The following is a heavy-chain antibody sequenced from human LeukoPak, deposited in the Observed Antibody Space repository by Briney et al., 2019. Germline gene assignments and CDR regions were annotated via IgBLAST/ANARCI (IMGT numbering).Heavy chain of an antibody. Sequence: ASVKVSCKASGYTFTTYGISWVRQARGQGLEWMEWISAYNGDTNYAQRLQGRVTMTTDTSTSTAYMELRSLRSDDTAVYYCARILDYDSSGPPDYWGQGTLVTVSS. CDR1: GYTFTTYG. CDR2: ISAYNGDT. V-gene: IGHV1-18*01. D-gene: IGHD3-22*01. CDR3: ARILDYDSSGPPDY. J-gene: IGHJ4*02.